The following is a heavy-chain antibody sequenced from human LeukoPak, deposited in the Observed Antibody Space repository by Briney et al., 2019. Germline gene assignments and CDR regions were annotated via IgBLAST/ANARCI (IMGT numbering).Heavy chain of an antibody. J-gene: IGHJ2*01. Sequence: KPSETLSLTCTVSGGSISGYYWSWIRQPPGKGLEWIGYVYYSGSTNYNPSLKSRVTMSVDTSKNQFSLKLSSVTAADTAVYYCARVGYSYGPSYWYFDLWGRGTLVTVSS. CDR3: ARVGYSYGPSYWYFDL. V-gene: IGHV4-59*12. CDR2: VYYSGST. CDR1: GGSISGYY. D-gene: IGHD5-18*01.